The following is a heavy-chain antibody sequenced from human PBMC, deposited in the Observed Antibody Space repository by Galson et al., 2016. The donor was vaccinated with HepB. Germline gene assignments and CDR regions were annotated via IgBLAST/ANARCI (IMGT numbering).Heavy chain of an antibody. V-gene: IGHV3-33*01. J-gene: IGHJ4*02. CDR2: IWYDGSEK. D-gene: IGHD3-9*01. Sequence: SLRLSCAASGFTFSNYGMHWVRQAPGKGLEWVAVIWYDGSEKYYADSVKGRFTISRDNSKNTLHLQMNSLRAEDTAVYYCARIYYEILTGLTPWYYFDSWGQGTLVTVFS. CDR1: GFTFSNYG. CDR3: ARIYYEILTGLTPWYYFDS.